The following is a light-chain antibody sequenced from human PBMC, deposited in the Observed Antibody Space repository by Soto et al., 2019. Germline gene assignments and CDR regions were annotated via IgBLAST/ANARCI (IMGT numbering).Light chain of an antibody. V-gene: IGKV3-20*01. CDR1: QRVTNNY. CDR2: GAS. Sequence: EIVLTQSPGTLSLSPGERATLSCRASQRVTNNYLAWYQQKPGQAPRLLIYGASSWATGIPDRFSGSGSGTDFTLSISRLEPEDLAVYYCQQYGSSPITFGQGTRLEIK. CDR3: QQYGSSPIT. J-gene: IGKJ5*01.